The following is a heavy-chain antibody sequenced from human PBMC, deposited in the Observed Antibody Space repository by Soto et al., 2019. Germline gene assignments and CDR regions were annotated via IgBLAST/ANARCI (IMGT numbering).Heavy chain of an antibody. CDR2: IIGSGGST. Sequence: PGGSLSLSCSASVFTFIIYAMTWVRQAPGKGLEWVSAIIGSGGSTYYADSVNGRSTITRDNSTNTLYLKMNSLRAEATAVYDCATDQEDRGDFDGDYYYGMDVWGQGTTVTVSS. D-gene: IGHD2-21*02. V-gene: IGHV3-23*01. J-gene: IGHJ6*02. CDR1: VFTFIIYA. CDR3: ATDQEDRGDFDGDYYYGMDV.